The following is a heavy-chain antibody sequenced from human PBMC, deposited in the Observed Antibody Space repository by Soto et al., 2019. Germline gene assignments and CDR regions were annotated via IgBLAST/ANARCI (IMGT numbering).Heavy chain of an antibody. CDR2: FIPIFGTS. CDR3: ARDGMMGSPSHTYFDY. D-gene: IGHD1-26*01. CDR1: GGTFSSHG. J-gene: IGHJ4*02. V-gene: IGHV1-69*06. Sequence: QVQLVQSGAEVKKPGSSVKVSCKASGGTFSSHGINWVRQAPGQGLEWMGGFIPIFGTSNYAQKFQGRVTITADKSTSTAYMELTSLRSEDSAVYYCARDGMMGSPSHTYFDYWGQGTLVTVSS.